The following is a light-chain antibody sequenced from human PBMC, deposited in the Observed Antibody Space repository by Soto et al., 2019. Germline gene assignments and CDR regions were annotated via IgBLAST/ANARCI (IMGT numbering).Light chain of an antibody. CDR1: QSISSN. Sequence: EIVMTQSPATLSVYPGERATLSCRASQSISSNLAWYQQKLGQAPRLLIYRASTRATGIPARFSGSGSGTEFTLTISSLQSEDFALYYCHQYENWPQTFGQGTKVEI. V-gene: IGKV3-15*01. J-gene: IGKJ1*01. CDR3: HQYENWPQT. CDR2: RAS.